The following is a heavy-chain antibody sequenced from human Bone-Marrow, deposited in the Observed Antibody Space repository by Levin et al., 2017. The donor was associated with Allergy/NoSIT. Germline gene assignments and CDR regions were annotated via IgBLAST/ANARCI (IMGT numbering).Heavy chain of an antibody. Sequence: LRLSCTVSGGSISSGDYYWSWIRQPPGKGLEWIGYIYYSGSTYYNPSLKSRVTISVDTSKNQFSLKLSSVTAADTAVYYCARRLRGELLFDYWGQGTLVTVSS. CDR3: ARRLRGELLFDY. CDR1: GGSISSGDYY. D-gene: IGHD1-26*01. J-gene: IGHJ4*02. CDR2: IYYSGST. V-gene: IGHV4-30-4*01.